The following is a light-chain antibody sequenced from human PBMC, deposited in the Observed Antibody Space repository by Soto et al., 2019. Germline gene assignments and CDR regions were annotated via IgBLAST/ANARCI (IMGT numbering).Light chain of an antibody. J-gene: IGKJ4*01. CDR3: QQYGSSPLT. Sequence: EIVLTQSPGTLSLSPGERATLSCRASQSVSSSFLACYQQKPGQAPSLLIYGASSRVTGIPDRLSGSGSVKGFTLTISRLEPEDVAVYYCQQYGSSPLTFGGGTKVEIK. CDR2: GAS. CDR1: QSVSSSF. V-gene: IGKV3-20*01.